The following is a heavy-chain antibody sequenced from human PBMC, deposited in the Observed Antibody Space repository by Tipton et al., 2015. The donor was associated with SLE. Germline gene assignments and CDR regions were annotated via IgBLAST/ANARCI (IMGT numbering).Heavy chain of an antibody. Sequence: LRLSCTVSGGSISSYYWSWIRQPAGKGLEWIGRIYSSGNTNYNPSLKSRLTLSVDMSKNQFSLKLSSVTAADTAVYYCARRGRGEGAFDIWGQGTMVTVSS. J-gene: IGHJ3*02. D-gene: IGHD2-21*01. CDR1: GGSISSYY. CDR2: IYSSGNT. CDR3: ARRGRGEGAFDI. V-gene: IGHV4-4*07.